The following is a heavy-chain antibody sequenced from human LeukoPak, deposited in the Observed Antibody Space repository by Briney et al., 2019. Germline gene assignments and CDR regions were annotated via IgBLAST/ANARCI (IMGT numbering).Heavy chain of an antibody. J-gene: IGHJ4*02. CDR2: ISGSGGST. V-gene: IGHV3-23*01. D-gene: IGHD6-13*01. Sequence: PGGSLRLSCAASGFTFSSYAMSWVRQAPGKGLEWVSAISGSGGSTYYADSVKGRFTISRDNSKNTLYLQMNSLRAEDTAVYYCAKVGYSSSWYYSGFDYWGQGTVVTVSS. CDR1: GFTFSSYA. CDR3: AKVGYSSSWYYSGFDY.